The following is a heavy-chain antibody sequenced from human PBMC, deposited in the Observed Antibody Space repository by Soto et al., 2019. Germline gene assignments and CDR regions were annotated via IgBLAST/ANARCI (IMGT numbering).Heavy chain of an antibody. CDR1: GFMFNHYA. CDR2: ISGSTGTT. CDR3: AKVIVLGASTLEY. D-gene: IGHD6-6*01. Sequence: PGGSLRLSCEAPGFMFNHYAMAWVRQTPGKGLEWVSVISGSTGTTYYADSVKGRFTISRGNSKNTVYLQMNSLRVEDSALYSCAKVIVLGASTLEYWGPGTRVTVSS. J-gene: IGHJ4*02. V-gene: IGHV3-23*01.